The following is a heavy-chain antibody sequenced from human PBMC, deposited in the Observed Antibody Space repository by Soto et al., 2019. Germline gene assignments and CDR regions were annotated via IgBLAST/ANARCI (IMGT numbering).Heavy chain of an antibody. CDR2: IKSKTDGGTT. CDR1: GFTFSNAW. J-gene: IGHJ6*02. Sequence: PGRSLRLSCAASGFTFSNAWMNWVRQPPWKGLEWVGRIKSKTDGGTTDYAAPVKGRFTISRDDSKNTLYLQKNSLKTEDTAVYYCTTDWKPERRAYYYYGMDVWGQGTTVTVSS. CDR3: TTDWKPERRAYYYYGMDV. D-gene: IGHD1-1*01. V-gene: IGHV3-15*07.